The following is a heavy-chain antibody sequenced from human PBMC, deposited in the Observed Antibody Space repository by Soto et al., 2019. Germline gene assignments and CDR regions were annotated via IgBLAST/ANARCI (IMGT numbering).Heavy chain of an antibody. J-gene: IGHJ6*02. D-gene: IGHD6-6*01. CDR3: AKDPRIAANYYDYYGRDV. CDR2: ISGSGGST. Sequence: EVQLLESGGGLVQPGGSLRLSCAASGFTFSSYAMSWVRQAPGKGLEWVSAISGSGGSTYYADSVKGRFTISRDNSKNTLYLQMNSLRAEDTAVDYCAKDPRIAANYYDYYGRDVWGQGTTGTVSS. CDR1: GFTFSSYA. V-gene: IGHV3-23*01.